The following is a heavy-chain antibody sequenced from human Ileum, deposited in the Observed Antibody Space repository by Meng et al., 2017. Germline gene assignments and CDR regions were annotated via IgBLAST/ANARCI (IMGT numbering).Heavy chain of an antibody. J-gene: IGHJ4*02. Sequence: QVQRKGWAPGLGQPSGALSLPFVVSGDSMNNGVWWSGVRQAPGKGLEWIGEVHPSGSTHYNPSLQSRVTLSIDNSKKLFSVSLRSVTSADTAVYYCVRHDYCSGRGETCYPHFDVWGQGALVTVSS. D-gene: IGHD2-15*01. CDR1: GDSMNNGVW. CDR2: VHPSGST. V-gene: IGHV4-4*02. CDR3: VRHDYCSGRGETCYPHFDV.